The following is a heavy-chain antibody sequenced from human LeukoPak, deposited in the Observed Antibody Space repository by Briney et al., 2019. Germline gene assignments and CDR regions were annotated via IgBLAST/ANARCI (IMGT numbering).Heavy chain of an antibody. CDR3: ARGRIAVAGYYYYYYMDV. V-gene: IGHV4-4*07. CDR1: GGSLSSYY. J-gene: IGHJ6*03. D-gene: IGHD6-19*01. CDR2: IYTSGIT. Sequence: SETLSLTCTVSGGSLSSYYGSWIRQPAGKGLEWIGRIYTSGITNYHPSLKSRVTMSVDTSKNQFSLKLRSVTAADTAVYYCARGRIAVAGYYYYYYMDVWGKGTTVTVSS.